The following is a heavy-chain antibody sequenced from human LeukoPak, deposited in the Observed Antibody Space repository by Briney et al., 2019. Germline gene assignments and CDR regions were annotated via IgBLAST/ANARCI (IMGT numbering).Heavy chain of an antibody. CDR3: ARVSSSWYQDWYFDL. Sequence: SETLSLTCAVYGGSFNGNYWSWIRQPPGKGLEWIGEISHRGISNYNPPLKSRVTMSIDMSKNHFSLKLSSVTAADTAVYYCARVSSSWYQDWYFDLWGRGTLVTVSS. J-gene: IGHJ2*01. CDR2: ISHRGIS. V-gene: IGHV4-34*01. CDR1: GGSFNGNY. D-gene: IGHD6-13*01.